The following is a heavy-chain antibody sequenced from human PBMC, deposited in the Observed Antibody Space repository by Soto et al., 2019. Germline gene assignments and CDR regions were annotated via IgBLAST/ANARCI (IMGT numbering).Heavy chain of an antibody. CDR2: KYYSGIS. Sequence: WTWIRQPPGKGLEWIGYKYYSGISNYNPSLQSRVTISVDTSKNQFSLRLTSVTAADTAVYYCVREDMSVTYYIDTCGHGALVTVSS. V-gene: IGHV4-59*13. J-gene: IGHJ4*01. CDR3: VREDMSVTYYIDT. D-gene: IGHD2-15*01.